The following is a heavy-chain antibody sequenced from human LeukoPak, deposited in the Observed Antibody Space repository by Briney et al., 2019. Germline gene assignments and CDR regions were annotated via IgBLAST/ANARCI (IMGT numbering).Heavy chain of an antibody. Sequence: QTGGSLRLSCAASGFSFTTYGMHWVRQATLKGLEWLAAISYDGRNQNYADSVKGRFTIFRDNSQNTLYLQMNSLRAEDTALYYCVKDRTINGRSSPFDSWGQGTLVTVSS. CDR1: GFSFTTYG. D-gene: IGHD1-26*01. J-gene: IGHJ4*02. CDR3: VKDRTINGRSSPFDS. V-gene: IGHV3-30*18. CDR2: ISYDGRNQ.